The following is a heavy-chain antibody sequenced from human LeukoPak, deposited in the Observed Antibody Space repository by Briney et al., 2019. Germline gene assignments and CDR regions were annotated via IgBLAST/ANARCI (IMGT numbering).Heavy chain of an antibody. D-gene: IGHD3-22*01. V-gene: IGHV3-23*01. Sequence: PGGSLRLSCAASGFTFSSYAMSWVRQAPGKGLEWASAISGSGGSTYYADSVKGRFTISRDNSKNTLYLQMNSLRAEDTAVYYCAKDFYDSSGYFPYYFDYWGQGTLVTVSS. CDR3: AKDFYDSSGYFPYYFDY. J-gene: IGHJ4*02. CDR2: ISGSGGST. CDR1: GFTFSSYA.